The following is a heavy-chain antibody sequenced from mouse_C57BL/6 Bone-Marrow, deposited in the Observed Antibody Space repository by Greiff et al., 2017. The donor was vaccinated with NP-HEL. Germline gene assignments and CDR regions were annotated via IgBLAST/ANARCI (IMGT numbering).Heavy chain of an antibody. CDR1: GFTFSSYA. D-gene: IGHD1-1*01. Sequence: EVHLVESGGGLVKPGGSLKLSCAASGFTFSSYAMSWVRQTPEKRLEWVATISDGGSYTYYPDNVKGRFTISRDNAKNNLYLQMSHLKSEDTAMYYCARLYYYGSRRYFDYWGQGTTLTVSS. CDR2: ISDGGSYT. V-gene: IGHV5-4*01. J-gene: IGHJ2*01. CDR3: ARLYYYGSRRYFDY.